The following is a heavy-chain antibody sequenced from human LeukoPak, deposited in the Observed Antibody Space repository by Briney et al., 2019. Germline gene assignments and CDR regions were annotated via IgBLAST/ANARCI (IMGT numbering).Heavy chain of an antibody. CDR3: ARAASKYYDFWSGTIYYFDY. CDR2: IIISSSYI. V-gene: IGHV3-21*01. D-gene: IGHD3-3*01. Sequence: GGSLSLSCAASGFTFSSFSMNWVRQAPGTGLEWVSSIIISSSYIYYADSVKGRFTISRDNAKNSLYLQMNSLRAEDTAVYYCARAASKYYDFWSGTIYYFDYWGQGTLVTVSS. J-gene: IGHJ4*02. CDR1: GFTFSSFS.